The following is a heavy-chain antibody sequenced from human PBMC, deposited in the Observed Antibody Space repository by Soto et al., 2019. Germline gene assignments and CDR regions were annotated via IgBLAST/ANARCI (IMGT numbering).Heavy chain of an antibody. Sequence: GSLRLSCAASGFTFRSFTMNWVRQAPGKGLEWVSTISSNSAYIYYTDALRGRFTISRDNAKNSLHLQMNSLRAEDTAVYYCTRDASRDSSARGWFDPW. CDR2: ISSNSAYI. J-gene: IGHJ5*02. CDR3: TRDASRDSSARGWFDP. V-gene: IGHV3-21*01. CDR1: GFTFRSFT. D-gene: IGHD6-13*01.